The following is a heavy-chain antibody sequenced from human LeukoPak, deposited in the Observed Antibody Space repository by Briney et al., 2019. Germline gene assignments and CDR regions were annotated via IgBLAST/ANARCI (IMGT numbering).Heavy chain of an antibody. CDR3: AREARFLEWLLYAPLDY. D-gene: IGHD3-3*01. J-gene: IGHJ4*02. V-gene: IGHV3-30*03. CDR1: GFTFSSYG. Sequence: HPGGSLRLSCAASGFTFSSYGMHWVRQAPGKGLEWVAVISYDGSNKYYADSVKGRFTISRDNSKNTLYLQMNSLRAEDTAVYYCAREARFLEWLLYAPLDYWGQGTLVTVSS. CDR2: ISYDGSNK.